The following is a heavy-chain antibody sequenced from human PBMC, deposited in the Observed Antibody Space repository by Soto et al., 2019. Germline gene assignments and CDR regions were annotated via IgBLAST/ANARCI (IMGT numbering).Heavy chain of an antibody. J-gene: IGHJ6*03. V-gene: IGHV4-61*05. D-gene: IGHD2-2*01. CDR1: GGSISSSSYY. CDR2: IYYSGST. Sequence: SETLSLTCTVSGGSISSSSYYWGWIRQPPGKGLEWIGYIYYSGSTNYNPSLKSRVTISVDTSKDQFSLKLSSVTAADTAVYYCARVGVPAARLHPYYYYYYMDVWGKGTTVTVSS. CDR3: ARVGVPAARLHPYYYYYYMDV.